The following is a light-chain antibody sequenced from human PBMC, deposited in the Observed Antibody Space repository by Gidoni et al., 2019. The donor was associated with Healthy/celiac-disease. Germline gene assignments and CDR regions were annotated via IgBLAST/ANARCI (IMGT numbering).Light chain of an antibody. CDR3: QSYDSSLSGWV. CDR2: GNS. CDR1: SSNIGAGYD. J-gene: IGLJ3*02. V-gene: IGLV1-40*01. Sequence: QSVLTQPTSVSAAPGQRVTISCTGSSSNIGAGYDVHWYQQLPGTAPKLLIYGNSNRPSGVPDRFSGSKSGTSASLAITGLQAEDEADYYCQSYDSSLSGWVFGGGTKLTVL.